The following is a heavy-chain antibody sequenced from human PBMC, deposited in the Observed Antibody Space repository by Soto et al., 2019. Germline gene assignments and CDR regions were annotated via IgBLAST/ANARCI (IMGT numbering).Heavy chain of an antibody. CDR2: IIAIFGTA. V-gene: IGHV1-69*12. D-gene: IGHD3-10*01. J-gene: IGHJ4*02. CDR3: ARTYRNYYGSGSYFFFGY. Sequence: QVQLVQSGAEVKKPGSSVKVSCKASGGTFSSYAISWVRQAPGQGLEWMGGIIAIFGTANYAPKFQGRVTITADESTSTAYMDLSSLRSEDTAVYYCARTYRNYYGSGSYFFFGYWGQGTLVTVSS. CDR1: GGTFSSYA.